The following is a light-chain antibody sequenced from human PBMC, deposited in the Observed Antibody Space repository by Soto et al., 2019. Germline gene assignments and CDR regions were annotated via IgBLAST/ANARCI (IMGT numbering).Light chain of an antibody. J-gene: IGKJ4*01. Sequence: DIQMTQSPSSLSASVGDRVTITCRASQGISNYLAWYQQKPGKVPKLLIYAESTLQSGVPSRFSGSGSGTDFTLTISSLQPEDVATYYCQKYNSAPSFGGGTKVEIK. CDR2: AES. CDR3: QKYNSAPS. V-gene: IGKV1-27*01. CDR1: QGISNY.